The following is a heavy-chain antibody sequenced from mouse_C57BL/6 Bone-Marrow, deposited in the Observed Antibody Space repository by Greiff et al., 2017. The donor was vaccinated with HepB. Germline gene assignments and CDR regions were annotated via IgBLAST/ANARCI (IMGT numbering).Heavy chain of an antibody. J-gene: IGHJ4*01. CDR1: GFTFSDYG. V-gene: IGHV5-17*01. Sequence: DVMLVESGGGLVKPGGSLKLSCAASGFTFSDYGMHWVRQAPEKGLEWVAYISSGSSTIYYADTVKGRFTISRDNAKNTLFLQMSSLRSEDTAMYYCARPLYDYVFDYAMDYWGQGTSVTVSS. D-gene: IGHD2-4*01. CDR3: ARPLYDYVFDYAMDY. CDR2: ISSGSSTI.